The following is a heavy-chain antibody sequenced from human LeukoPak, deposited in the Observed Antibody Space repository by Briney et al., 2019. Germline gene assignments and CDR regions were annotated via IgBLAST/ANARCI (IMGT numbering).Heavy chain of an antibody. J-gene: IGHJ4*02. CDR3: ARWDGYNDGVDY. CDR2: INPNSGGT. Sequence: VSVKVSCKASGYTFTGYYMHWVRQAPGQGLEWMGWINPNSGGTNYAQKFQGRVTMTRDTSISTAYMELSRLRSDDTAVYYCARWDGYNDGVDYWGQGTLVTVSS. V-gene: IGHV1-2*02. CDR1: GYTFTGYY. D-gene: IGHD5-24*01.